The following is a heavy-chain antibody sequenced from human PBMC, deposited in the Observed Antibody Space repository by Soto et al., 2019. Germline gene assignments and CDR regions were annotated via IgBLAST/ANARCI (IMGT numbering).Heavy chain of an antibody. J-gene: IGHJ5*02. D-gene: IGHD3-16*02. V-gene: IGHV2-5*02. CDR3: AHRPGLHLGELSFRDNNWFDP. CDR1: GFSLSTCGVG. Sequence: SGPTLVNPTQTLTLTCTFSGFSLSTCGVGVGWIRQPPGKALEWLALIYWDDDKRYSPSLKSRLTITKDTSKNQVVLTMTNMDPVDTATYYCAHRPGLHLGELSFRDNNWFDPWGQGTLVTVSS. CDR2: IYWDDDK.